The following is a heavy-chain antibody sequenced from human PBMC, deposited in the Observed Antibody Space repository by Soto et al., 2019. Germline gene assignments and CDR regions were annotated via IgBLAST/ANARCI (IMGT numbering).Heavy chain of an antibody. D-gene: IGHD3-3*01. V-gene: IGHV1-18*01. CDR1: GYTFTSYG. J-gene: IGHJ5*02. CDR3: ARHYDFWSGYPDNWFDP. CDR2: ISAYNGNT. Sequence: ASVKVSCKASGYTFTSYGISWVRQAPGQGLEWMGWISAYNGNTNYAQKLQGRVTMTTDTSTSTAYMELRSLRSDDTAVYYCARHYDFWSGYPDNWFDPWGQGTLVTVSS.